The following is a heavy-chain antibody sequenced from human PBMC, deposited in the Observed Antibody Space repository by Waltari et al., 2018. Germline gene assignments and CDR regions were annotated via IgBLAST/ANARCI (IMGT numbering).Heavy chain of an antibody. CDR3: ARAYDILTDSLDY. CDR2: INHSGRT. CDR1: GGSFSGYY. J-gene: IGHJ4*02. D-gene: IGHD3-9*01. V-gene: IGHV4-34*01. Sequence: QVQLQQWGAGLLKPSETLSLTCAVYGGSFSGYYWSWIRQPPGKGLEWIGEINHSGRTNYNPSLKSRVTISVDTSKNQFSLKLSSVTAADTAVYYCARAYDILTDSLDYWGQGTLVTVSS.